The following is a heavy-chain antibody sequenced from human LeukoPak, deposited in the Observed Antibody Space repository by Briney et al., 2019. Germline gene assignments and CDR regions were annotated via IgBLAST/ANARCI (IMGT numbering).Heavy chain of an antibody. D-gene: IGHD4-17*01. V-gene: IGHV1-46*01. CDR3: ARDLRPTTVTTGGDY. CDR2: INPSGGST. Sequence: ASVKVSCKASGYTFTSYYMHWVRQAPGQGLEWMGIINPSGGSTSYALKFQGRVTVTRDTSTSTVYMELSSLRSEDTAVYYCARDLRPTTVTTGGDYWGQGTLVTVSS. CDR1: GYTFTSYY. J-gene: IGHJ4*02.